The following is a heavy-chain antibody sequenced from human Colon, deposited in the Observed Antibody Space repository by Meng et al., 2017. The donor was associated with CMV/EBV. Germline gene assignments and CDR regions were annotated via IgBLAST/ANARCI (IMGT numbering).Heavy chain of an antibody. J-gene: IGHJ5*02. D-gene: IGHD6-19*01. V-gene: IGHV3-53*01. CDR2: INMNGKK. CDR1: GFTVSSNY. CDR3: ARLPTGWPNWLDP. Sequence: SCAASGFTVSSNYMSWVRQATGKKLEWVSTINMNGKKEYADSVGGRFTISRDNSQNVLHLKMTSPRVEDSALYYCARLPTGWPNWLDPWGQGTLVTVSS.